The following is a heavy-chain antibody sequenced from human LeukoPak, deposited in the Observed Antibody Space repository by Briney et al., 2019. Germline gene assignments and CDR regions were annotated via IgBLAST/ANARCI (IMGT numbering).Heavy chain of an antibody. CDR1: GGSISSYY. D-gene: IGHD2-15*01. J-gene: IGHJ4*02. V-gene: IGHV3-53*01. CDR2: IYSGGST. CDR3: ARGSGGYCSGGSCYAFDHFDY. Sequence: PSETLSLTCTVSGGSISSYYMSWVRQAPGKGLEWVSVIYSGGSTYYADSVKGRFTISRDNSKNTLYLQMNSLRAEDTAVYYCARGSGGYCSGGSCYAFDHFDYWGQGTLVTVSS.